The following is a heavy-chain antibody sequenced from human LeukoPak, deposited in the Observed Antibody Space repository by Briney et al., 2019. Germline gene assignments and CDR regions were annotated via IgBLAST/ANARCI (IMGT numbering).Heavy chain of an antibody. CDR2: IYSGGST. CDR3: ARDSRLGFGELFDY. CDR1: GFTVSSNY. D-gene: IGHD3-10*01. Sequence: PGGSLRLSCAASGFTVSSNYMSWVRQAPGKGLEWVSVIYSGGSTYYADSVKGRFTISRDNSKNTLYLQMNSLRAEDTAVYYCARDSRLGFGELFDYWGQGTLVTVSS. V-gene: IGHV3-66*01. J-gene: IGHJ4*02.